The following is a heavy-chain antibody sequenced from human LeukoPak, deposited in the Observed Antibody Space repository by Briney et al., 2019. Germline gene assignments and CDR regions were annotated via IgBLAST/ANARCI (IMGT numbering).Heavy chain of an antibody. CDR3: ARGGFLGLKRLGELSSLAPDY. CDR1: GFTFSSYA. J-gene: IGHJ4*02. CDR2: ISYDGSNK. V-gene: IGHV3-30*04. D-gene: IGHD3-16*02. Sequence: GGSLRLSCAASGFTFSSYAMHWVRQAPGKGLEWVAVISYDGSNKYYADSVKGRFTISRDNSKNTLYLQMNSLRAEDTAVYYCARGGFLGLKRLGELSSLAPDYWGQGTLVTVSS.